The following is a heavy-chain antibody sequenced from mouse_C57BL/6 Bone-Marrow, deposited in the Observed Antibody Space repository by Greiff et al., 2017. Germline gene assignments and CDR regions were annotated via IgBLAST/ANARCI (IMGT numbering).Heavy chain of an antibody. J-gene: IGHJ3*01. Sequence: QVPLQQPGAELVKPGASVKLSCKASGYNFTSYWMHWVKQRPGQGLEWIGMIHPNSGSTNYNEKFKSKATLTVEKSSSTSSMQLSSLTSEDSAVYYCARWTLWYPSWGQGTLVTVSA. CDR2: IHPNSGST. CDR1: GYNFTSYW. CDR3: ARWTLWYPS. V-gene: IGHV1-64*01. D-gene: IGHD2-1*01.